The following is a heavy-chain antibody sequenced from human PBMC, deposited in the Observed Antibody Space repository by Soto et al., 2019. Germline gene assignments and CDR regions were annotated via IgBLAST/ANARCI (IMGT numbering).Heavy chain of an antibody. Sequence: QVQLVQSGAEVKKPWASVKVSCKASGYTFTSYGISWVRQAPGQGLEWLVWISADNGNTNYAQNLQGRGNMTTDTSTSTAYMELRSLRSDDTAVYYCARGGYSGSYEYWGQGTLVTVSS. V-gene: IGHV1-18*01. CDR1: GYTFTSYG. CDR2: ISADNGNT. CDR3: ARGGYSGSYEY. D-gene: IGHD1-26*01. J-gene: IGHJ4*02.